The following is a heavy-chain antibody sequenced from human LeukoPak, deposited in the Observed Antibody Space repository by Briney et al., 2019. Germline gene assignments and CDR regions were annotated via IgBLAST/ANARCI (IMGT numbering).Heavy chain of an antibody. D-gene: IGHD4-23*01. Sequence: SETLSLTCTVSGGSISSYHWSWIRQHPGKGLEWIGYIYYSGSTYYNPSLKSRVTMSVDTSKNQFSLKLSSVTAADTAVYYCAREVVTPPLDYFDYWGQGTLVTVSS. CDR3: AREVVTPPLDYFDY. CDR1: GGSISSYH. CDR2: IYYSGST. J-gene: IGHJ4*02. V-gene: IGHV4-59*06.